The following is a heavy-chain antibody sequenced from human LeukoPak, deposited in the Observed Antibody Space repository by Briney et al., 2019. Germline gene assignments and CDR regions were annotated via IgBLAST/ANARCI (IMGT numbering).Heavy chain of an antibody. V-gene: IGHV1-18*01. CDR2: ISTHDVNT. J-gene: IGHJ4*02. CDR1: GYTFTSSG. Sequence: ASVKVSCKASGYTFTSSGISWVRQAPGQGLEWMGWISTHDVNTKYAQKLQGRVTLTTDTSTSTAYMELRSLRSDDTAVYYCATDLGYCSSTTCDTFDHWGQGTLVTVSS. D-gene: IGHD2-2*01. CDR3: ATDLGYCSSTTCDTFDH.